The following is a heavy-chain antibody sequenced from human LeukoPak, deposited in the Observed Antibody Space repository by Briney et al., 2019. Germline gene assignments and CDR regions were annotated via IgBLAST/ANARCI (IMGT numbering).Heavy chain of an antibody. Sequence: ASVKVSCKASGYTLSELSMHWVRQAPGKGLESMGGFDPEDGEKIYAQKLQGRVIMTEDTSTDTAYMELSSLRSEDTAVYYCATGSPGVVVPARSTFDYWGQGTLVTVSS. J-gene: IGHJ4*02. D-gene: IGHD2-2*01. CDR2: FDPEDGEK. CDR1: GYTLSELS. CDR3: ATGSPGVVVPARSTFDY. V-gene: IGHV1-24*01.